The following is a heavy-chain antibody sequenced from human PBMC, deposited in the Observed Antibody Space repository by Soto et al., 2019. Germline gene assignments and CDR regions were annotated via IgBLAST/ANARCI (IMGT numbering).Heavy chain of an antibody. CDR3: ARDLTTYYDFWSGPPDYGMDV. V-gene: IGHV1-18*04. J-gene: IGHJ6*02. CDR2: ISAYNGNT. CDR1: RYTVTSYG. D-gene: IGHD3-3*01. Sequence: GSVNVSYKACRYTVTSYGSSWVRQAPAQALQGMGWISAYNGNTNYAQKLQGRLTMTTDTSTSTAYMELSSLRSDDTALYYCARDLTTYYDFWSGPPDYGMDVWGQGTTVTVCS.